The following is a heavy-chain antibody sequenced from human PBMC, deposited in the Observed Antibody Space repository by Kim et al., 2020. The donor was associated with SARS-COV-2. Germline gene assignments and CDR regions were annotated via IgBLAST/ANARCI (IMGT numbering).Heavy chain of an antibody. CDR3: AKDHPYSSLYYYGMDV. J-gene: IGHJ6*02. CDR1: GLSFSSYV. CDR2: ISDSGGVT. D-gene: IGHD4-4*01. V-gene: IGHV3-23*01. Sequence: GVSLRLSCAGSGLSFSSYVMSWVRQAPGKGLEWVSGISDSGGVTYYADSVKGRFTISRDNTKNTVYLQMNSLRAEDTALYYCAKDHPYSSLYYYGMDVWGQGTTVTVSS.